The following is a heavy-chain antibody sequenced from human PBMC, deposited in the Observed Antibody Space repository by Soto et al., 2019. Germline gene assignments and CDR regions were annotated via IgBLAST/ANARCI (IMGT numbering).Heavy chain of an antibody. J-gene: IGHJ6*02. CDR3: ARATISVYYYYGMDV. Sequence: SETLSLTCAVYGGSFSGYYWSWIRQPPGKGLEWIGEINHSGSTNYNPSLKSRVTISVDTSKNQFSLKLSSVTAADTAVYYCARATISVYYYYGMDVWGQGTTVTVSS. V-gene: IGHV4-34*01. CDR2: INHSGST. CDR1: GGSFSGYY. D-gene: IGHD3-3*01.